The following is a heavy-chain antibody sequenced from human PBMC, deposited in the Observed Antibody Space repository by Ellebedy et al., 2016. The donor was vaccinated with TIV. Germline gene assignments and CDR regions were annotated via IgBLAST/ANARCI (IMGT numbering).Heavy chain of an antibody. CDR2: IIPIPGIA. J-gene: IGHJ4*02. V-gene: IGHV1-69*04. CDR3: ARHEGVVGATLDY. D-gene: IGHD1-26*01. CDR1: GGTFSSYA. Sequence: AASVKVSCKASGGTFSSYAISWVRQAPGQGLEWMGRIIPIPGIANYAQKFQGRVTITADKSTSTAYMELSSLRSEDTAVYFCARHEGVVGATLDYWGQGTLVTVSS.